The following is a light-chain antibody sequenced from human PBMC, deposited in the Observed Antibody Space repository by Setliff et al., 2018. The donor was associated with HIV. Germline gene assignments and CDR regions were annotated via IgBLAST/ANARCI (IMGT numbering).Light chain of an antibody. J-gene: IGLJ1*01. CDR2: EVS. CDR3: ASYTTSSAPLV. V-gene: IGLV2-14*01. CDR1: SSDIGTYNF. Sequence: QSALTQPASVSGSPGQSITISCTGSSSDIGTYNFVSWYQQYPGKAPKVVIYEVSIRPSGISTRFSGSKSGNPASLTISGLQPADDADYYCASYTTSSAPLVFGSGTKVTVL.